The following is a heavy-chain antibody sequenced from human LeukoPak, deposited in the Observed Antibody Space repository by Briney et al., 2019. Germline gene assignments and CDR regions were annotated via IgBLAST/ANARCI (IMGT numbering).Heavy chain of an antibody. CDR1: GYTFTSYG. CDR2: ISAYNGNT. D-gene: IGHD3-3*01. V-gene: IGHV1-18*01. CDR3: ARIQTYYDFWSGYQLDY. J-gene: IGHJ4*02. Sequence: EASVKVSCKASGYTFTSYGISWVRQAPGQGLEWMGWISAYNGNTNYAQKLQGRVTMTTDTSTSTAYMVLRSLRSDDTAVYYCARIQTYYDFWSGYQLDYWGQGTLVTVSS.